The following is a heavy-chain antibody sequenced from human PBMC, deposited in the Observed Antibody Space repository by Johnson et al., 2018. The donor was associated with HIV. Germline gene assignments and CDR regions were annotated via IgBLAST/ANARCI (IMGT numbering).Heavy chain of an antibody. V-gene: IGHV3-9*01. CDR3: ARVVVVIAIGGTDAFDI. D-gene: IGHD2-21*01. Sequence: VQLVESGGGLVQPGRSLRLSCAASGFTFDDYAMHWVRQAPGKGLEWVSGISWNSGSIGYADSVKGRFTISRDNAKNSLYLQMNSLRAEDTALYYCARVVVVIAIGGTDAFDIWGQGTMVTVSS. CDR2: ISWNSGSI. J-gene: IGHJ3*02. CDR1: GFTFDDYA.